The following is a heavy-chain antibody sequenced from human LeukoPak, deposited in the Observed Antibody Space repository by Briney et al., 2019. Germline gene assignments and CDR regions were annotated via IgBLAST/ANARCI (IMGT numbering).Heavy chain of an antibody. CDR1: GFTFSSYA. J-gene: IGHJ4*02. Sequence: GPLRLSCAASGFTFSSYAMHWVRQAPGKGLEWVAVISYDGSNKYYADSVKGRFTISRDNSKNTLYLQMNSLRAEDTAVYYCARDRGRVPAARGGGYFDYWGQGTLVTVSS. CDR2: ISYDGSNK. CDR3: ARDRGRVPAARGGGYFDY. V-gene: IGHV3-30*01. D-gene: IGHD2-2*01.